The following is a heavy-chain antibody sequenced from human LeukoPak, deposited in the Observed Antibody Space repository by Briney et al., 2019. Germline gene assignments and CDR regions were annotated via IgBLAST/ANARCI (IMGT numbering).Heavy chain of an antibody. CDR1: GGTFSSYT. J-gene: IGHJ4*02. CDR3: ARGFSGPATPYFDY. Sequence: ASVKVSCKASGGTFSSYTISWVRQAPGQGLEWMGGIIPLFGTPDYAQKFQDRLTITADKSTSTVYMELSSLRSEDTAVYYCARGFSGPATPYFDYWGQGTLVTVSS. D-gene: IGHD2-15*01. V-gene: IGHV1-69*06. CDR2: IIPLFGTP.